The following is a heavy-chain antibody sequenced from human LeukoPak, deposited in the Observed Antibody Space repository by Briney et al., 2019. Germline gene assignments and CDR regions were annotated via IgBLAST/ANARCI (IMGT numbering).Heavy chain of an antibody. Sequence: SETLSLTCTVSGGSIGTYYWSCIRQSPGKGLECIGYIYVTVSTRYNPYLQSRVTISVDTSRNQFFLKMSSVTAAGTAVYYCARHIGGGIEDMDVWGKGTKVTVSS. V-gene: IGHV4-59*08. CDR2: IYVTVST. D-gene: IGHD3-16*02. J-gene: IGHJ6*03. CDR3: ARHIGGGIEDMDV. CDR1: GGSIGTYY.